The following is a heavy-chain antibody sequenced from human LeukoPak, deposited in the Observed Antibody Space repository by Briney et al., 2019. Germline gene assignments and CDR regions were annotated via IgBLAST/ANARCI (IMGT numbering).Heavy chain of an antibody. J-gene: IGHJ5*02. D-gene: IGHD5-18*01. Sequence: GGSLRLSCAASGFTFSDYYMSWIRQAPGKGLEWVSYISSSGSTICYADSVKGRFTISRDNGKNSLSLQMNSLRAEDTAVYYCARVEYIYGYGSWGQGTLVTVSS. CDR2: ISSSGSTI. CDR3: ARVEYIYGYGS. CDR1: GFTFSDYY. V-gene: IGHV3-11*01.